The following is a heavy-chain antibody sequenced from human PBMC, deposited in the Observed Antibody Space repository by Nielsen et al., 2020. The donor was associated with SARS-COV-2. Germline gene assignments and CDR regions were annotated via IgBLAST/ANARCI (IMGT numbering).Heavy chain of an antibody. CDR2: INHSGST. CDR3: ARHVSIEGRYGDWPYYFDS. CDR1: GGSFSAYY. V-gene: IGHV4-34*01. J-gene: IGHJ4*02. Sequence: SETLSLTCAVYGGSFSAYYWSWIRQPPGKGLEWIGEINHSGSTNYNPSLKSRVTISVDTSKNQFSLKLSSVTAADTAVYFCARHVSIEGRYGDWPYYFDSWGQGTLVTVSS. D-gene: IGHD4-17*01.